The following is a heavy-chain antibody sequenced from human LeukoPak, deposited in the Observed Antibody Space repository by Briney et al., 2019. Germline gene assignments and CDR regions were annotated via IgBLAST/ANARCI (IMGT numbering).Heavy chain of an antibody. Sequence: GGSLRLSCAVSGITLSNYGMSWVRQAPGKGLEWVAGISDSGGRTNYADSVKGRFTISRDNPKNTLYLQMNSLRPEDTAVYFCAKRGVVIRLILVGFHKEAYYFDSWGQGVLVTVSS. J-gene: IGHJ4*02. V-gene: IGHV3-23*01. CDR2: ISDSGGRT. CDR1: GITLSNYG. D-gene: IGHD3-10*01. CDR3: AKRGVVIRLILVGFHKEAYYFDS.